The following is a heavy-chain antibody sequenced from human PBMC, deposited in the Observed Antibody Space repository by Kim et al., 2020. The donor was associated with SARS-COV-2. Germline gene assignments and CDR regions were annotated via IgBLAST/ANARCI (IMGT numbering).Heavy chain of an antibody. CDR1: GGSISSSSYY. CDR3: AITGTSSDV. D-gene: IGHD1-20*01. CDR2: IYYSGST. V-gene: IGHV4-39*01. Sequence: SETLSLTCTVSGGSISSSSYYWGWIRQPPGKGLEWIGSIYYSGSTYYNPSLKSRVTISVDTSKNQFSLKLSSVTAADSAVYYCAITGTSSDVWGQGTTAPVSS. J-gene: IGHJ6*02.